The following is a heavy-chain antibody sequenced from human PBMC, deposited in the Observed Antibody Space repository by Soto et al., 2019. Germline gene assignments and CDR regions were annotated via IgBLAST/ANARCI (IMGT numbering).Heavy chain of an antibody. CDR1: GFPFSSYG. CDR2: ISYDGSNK. J-gene: IGHJ4*02. CDR3: AGGQYYCDY. V-gene: IGHV3-30*03. Sequence: QVQLVESGGGVVQPGRSLRLSCAASGFPFSSYGMHWVRQAPGKGLEWVAHISYDGSNKHYTDSVKGRFTISRDNSKNMLYLQLSRLRAEDTAGYYCAGGQYYCDYCGQGIRVSVSS. D-gene: IGHD2-15*01.